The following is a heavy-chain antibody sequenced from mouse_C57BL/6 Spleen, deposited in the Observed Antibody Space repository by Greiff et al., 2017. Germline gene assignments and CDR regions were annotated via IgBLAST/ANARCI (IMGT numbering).Heavy chain of an antibody. CDR2: IYPGGGDT. V-gene: IGHV1-80*01. CDR1: GYAFSSYG. Sequence: QVQLQQSGAELVKPGASVKISCKASGYAFSSYGMNWVKQRTGKGLEWIGQIYPGGGDTYYNGKFKGKATLTADKSSSSAYLQLSSLMSYDSAISYYASSPYSSSSSPGAMDYWGQGTSVTVSS. CDR3: ASSPYSSSSSPGAMDY. J-gene: IGHJ4*01. D-gene: IGHD1-1*01.